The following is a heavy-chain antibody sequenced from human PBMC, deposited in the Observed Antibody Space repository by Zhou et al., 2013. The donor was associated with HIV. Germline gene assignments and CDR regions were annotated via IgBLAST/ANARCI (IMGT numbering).Heavy chain of an antibody. V-gene: IGHV3-21*01. D-gene: IGHD2-21*01. CDR3: ARGSQLPYCDGDCRLSLDY. Sequence: EVQLVESGGGLVKPGGSLRLSCAASGFTFSSYGMNWVRQAPGKGLEWISFISSSSSKIFYADSVRGRFTISRDNAKNSLYLQINSLRVEDTAVYYCARGSQLPYCDGDCRLSLDYWGQGILVTVSS. CDR2: ISSSSSKI. J-gene: IGHJ4*02. CDR1: GFTFSSYG.